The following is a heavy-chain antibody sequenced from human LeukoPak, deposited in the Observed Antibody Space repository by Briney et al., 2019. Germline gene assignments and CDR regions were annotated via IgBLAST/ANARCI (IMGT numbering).Heavy chain of an antibody. V-gene: IGHV3-74*01. CDR1: GFTFSSYW. D-gene: IGHD3-9*01. CDR3: ARDFDILTGYYSTRWFDP. J-gene: IGHJ5*02. CDR2: INSDGSST. Sequence: PGGSLRLSCAASGFTFSSYWMHWVRQAPGKGLVWVSRINSDGSSTSYADSVKGRFTISKDNAKNTLYLQMNSLRAEDTAVYYCARDFDILTGYYSTRWFDPWGQGTLVTVSS.